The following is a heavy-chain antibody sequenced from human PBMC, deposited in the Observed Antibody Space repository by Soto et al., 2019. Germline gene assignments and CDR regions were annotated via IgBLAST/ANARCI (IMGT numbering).Heavy chain of an antibody. V-gene: IGHV1-69*14. J-gene: IGHJ3*02. CDR3: ARGHEYGGNSEAFDI. CDR2: ILPIFGTA. Sequence: QVQLVQSGAEVKKPGSSMNVSCKASGGTFSTSSINWVRQAPGQRPEWMGNILPIFGTADYAQKFQDRVTITADKSTNTAYMELRSLFSEDTAVYYCARGHEYGGNSEAFDIWGQGKVVTVSS. CDR1: GGTFSTSS. D-gene: IGHD4-17*01.